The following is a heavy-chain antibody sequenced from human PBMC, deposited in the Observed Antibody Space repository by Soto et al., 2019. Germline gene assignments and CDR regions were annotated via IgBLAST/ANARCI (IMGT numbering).Heavy chain of an antibody. Sequence: QVQLVESGGGVVQPGRSLRLSCAASGFTFSSYGMHWVRQAPGKGLEWVAVIWYDGSNKYYADSVKGRFTISRDNSKNTLYLQMNSVRAEDTAVYYCASSYIAAAGTNYWGQGTLVTVSS. J-gene: IGHJ4*02. D-gene: IGHD6-13*01. CDR1: GFTFSSYG. V-gene: IGHV3-33*01. CDR3: ASSYIAAAGTNY. CDR2: IWYDGSNK.